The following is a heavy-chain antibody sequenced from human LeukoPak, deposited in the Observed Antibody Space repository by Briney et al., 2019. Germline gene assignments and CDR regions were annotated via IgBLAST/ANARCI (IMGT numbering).Heavy chain of an antibody. D-gene: IGHD6-13*01. V-gene: IGHV3-48*04. J-gene: IGHJ4*02. CDR1: GFTFSSYA. CDR2: ISISGTTT. CDR3: AKDILAAGLFFDY. Sequence: GGSLRLSCAASGFTFSSYAMHWVRQAPGKGLEWVSYISISGTTTNYADSVKGRFTISRDDARNSLYLQMNSLTAEDTAVYYCAKDILAAGLFFDYWGQGTLVTVSS.